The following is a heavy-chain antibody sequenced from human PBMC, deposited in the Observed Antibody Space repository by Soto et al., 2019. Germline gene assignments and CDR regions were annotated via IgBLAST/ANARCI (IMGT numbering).Heavy chain of an antibody. V-gene: IGHV4-34*01. CDR2: INHSGST. J-gene: IGHJ5*02. CDR1: GLSFSGYY. CDR3: ARGLAGFLEWLFKAAWFAH. Sequence: XETLSLTGALYGLSFSGYYWSWIRQPPGKGLDWIGEINHSGSTNYNPSLKSRVTISVDTSKNQFSLKLSSVTAADTAVYYCARGLAGFLEWLFKAAWFAHWGQGTLVTVSS. D-gene: IGHD3-3*01.